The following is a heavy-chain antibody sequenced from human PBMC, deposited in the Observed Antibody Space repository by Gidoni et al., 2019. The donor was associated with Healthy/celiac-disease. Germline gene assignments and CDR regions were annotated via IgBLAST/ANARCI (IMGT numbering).Heavy chain of an antibody. J-gene: IGHJ3*02. V-gene: IGHV3-21*01. CDR2: ISSSSSYI. CDR1: GFTFSSYS. D-gene: IGHD3-16*01. Sequence: EVQLVESGGGLVKPGGSLRLSCAASGFTFSSYSMNWVRQAPGKGLEWVSSISSSSSYIYYADSVKGRFTISRDNAKNSLYLQMNSLRAEDTAVYYCAREKAIKYAVEGADAFDIWGQGTMVTVSS. CDR3: AREKAIKYAVEGADAFDI.